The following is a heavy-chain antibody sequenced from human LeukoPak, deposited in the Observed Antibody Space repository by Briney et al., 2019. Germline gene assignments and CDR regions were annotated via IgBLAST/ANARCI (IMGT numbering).Heavy chain of an antibody. J-gene: IGHJ4*02. D-gene: IGHD1-7*01. CDR3: ARTLSGTTFDY. Sequence: SGPTLVNPAQTLTLTCTFSGFSLSTNAMRVSWIRQPPGKALEWLARTDWDDDKFYSTPLKTRLTISKDTSKNQVVLTMTNMDPVDTATYYCARTLSGTTFDYWGQGTLVTVSS. CDR1: GFSLSTNAMR. V-gene: IGHV2-70*04. CDR2: TDWDDDK.